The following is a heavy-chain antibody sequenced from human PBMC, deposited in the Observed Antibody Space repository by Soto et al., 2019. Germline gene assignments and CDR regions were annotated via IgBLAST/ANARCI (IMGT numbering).Heavy chain of an antibody. J-gene: IGHJ4*02. CDR2: ISGSGGST. CDR3: AKDPSHITGTTQKYYFDY. Sequence: GGSLRLSCAASGFTFSSYAMSWVRQAPGKGLEWVSAISGSGGSTYYADSVKGRFTISRDNSKNTLYLQMNSLRAEDTAVYYCAKDPSHITGTTQKYYFDYWGQGTLVTVSS. D-gene: IGHD1-7*01. CDR1: GFTFSSYA. V-gene: IGHV3-23*01.